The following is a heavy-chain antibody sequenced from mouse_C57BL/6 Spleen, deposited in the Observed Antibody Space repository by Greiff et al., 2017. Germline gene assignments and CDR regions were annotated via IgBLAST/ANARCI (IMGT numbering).Heavy chain of an antibody. V-gene: IGHV5-4*03. CDR3: ARGRTSHFDY. J-gene: IGHJ2*01. CDR2: ISDGGSYT. CDR1: GFTFSSYA. Sequence: EVKLVESGGGLVKPGGSLKLSCAASGFTFSSYAMSWVRQTPEKRLEWVATISDGGSYTYYPDNVKGRFTISRDNAKNNLYLQMSHLKSEDTAMYYCARGRTSHFDYWGQGTTLTVSS.